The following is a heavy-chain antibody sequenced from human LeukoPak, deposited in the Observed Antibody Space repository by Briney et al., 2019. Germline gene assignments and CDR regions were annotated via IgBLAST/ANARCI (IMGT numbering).Heavy chain of an antibody. CDR1: GFTFSSNA. V-gene: IGHV3-23*01. CDR2: IGVSGGST. J-gene: IGHJ4*02. CDR3: ASPYYYDGSSYYHFFDH. D-gene: IGHD3-22*01. Sequence: GGSLRLSCAASGFTFSSNAMSWVRQAPGKGLEWVSGIGVSGGSTYYADSVKGRFTISRDNSRNTLYLQMNNLRTEDTAVYYCASPYYYDGSSYYHFFDHWGQGTLVTVSS.